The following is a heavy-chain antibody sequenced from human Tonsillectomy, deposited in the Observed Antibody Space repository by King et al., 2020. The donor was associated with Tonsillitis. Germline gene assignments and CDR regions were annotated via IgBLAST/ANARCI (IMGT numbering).Heavy chain of an antibody. D-gene: IGHD2-15*01. CDR2: ISGIGGST. J-gene: IGHJ3*02. CDR3: AYAASSGGTSSAFDI. V-gene: IGHV3-23*04. CDR1: GFTFSSYA. Sequence: VQLVESGGGLVQPGGSLRLSCAASGFTFSSYAMSLVRQAPGKGLEWVSAISGIGGSTYSADSVKGRFTISRDNSKNTLYLQMNSLRAEDTAVYYCAYAASSGGTSSAFDIWGQGTMVTVSS.